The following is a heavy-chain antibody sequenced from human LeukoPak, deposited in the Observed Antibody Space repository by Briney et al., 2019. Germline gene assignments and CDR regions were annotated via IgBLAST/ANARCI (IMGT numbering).Heavy chain of an antibody. J-gene: IGHJ5*02. CDR1: GGSFSGYY. D-gene: IGHD6-13*01. CDR2: INHSGST. Sequence: PSETLSLTCTVYGGSFSGYYWSWIRQPPGKGLEWIGEINHSGSTNYNPSPKSRVTISVDTSKNQFSLKLSSVTAADTAVYYCARRRWGAAAGTRGWFDPWGQGTLVTVSS. V-gene: IGHV4-34*01. CDR3: ARRRWGAAAGTRGWFDP.